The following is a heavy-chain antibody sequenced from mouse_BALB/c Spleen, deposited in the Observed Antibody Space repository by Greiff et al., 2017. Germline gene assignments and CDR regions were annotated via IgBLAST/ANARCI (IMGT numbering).Heavy chain of an antibody. CDR1: GYSFTGYF. V-gene: IGHV1-20*02. Sequence: EVKLEESGPELVKPGASVKISCKASGYSFTGYFMNWVMQSHGKSLEWIGRINPYNGDTFYNQKFKGKATLTVDKSSSTAHMELRSLASEDSAVYYCARHTGWYFDVWGAGTTVTVSS. CDR3: ARHTGWYFDV. CDR2: INPYNGDT. J-gene: IGHJ1*01.